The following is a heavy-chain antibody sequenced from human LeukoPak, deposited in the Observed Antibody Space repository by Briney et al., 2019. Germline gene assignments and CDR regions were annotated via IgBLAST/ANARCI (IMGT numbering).Heavy chain of an antibody. CDR2: INCSSGGT. V-gene: IGHV1-2*02. CDR1: GYTFTGYY. Sequence: VASVKVSCKASGYTFTGYYLHWVRQAPGQGLEWMGWINCSSGGTNFPQKFQGRVTMTRDRSTSSVYMELNSLRSDDTAVYYCVRDLATVATPFFDYWGQGTLVTVSS. J-gene: IGHJ4*02. CDR3: VRDLATVATPFFDY. D-gene: IGHD4-17*01.